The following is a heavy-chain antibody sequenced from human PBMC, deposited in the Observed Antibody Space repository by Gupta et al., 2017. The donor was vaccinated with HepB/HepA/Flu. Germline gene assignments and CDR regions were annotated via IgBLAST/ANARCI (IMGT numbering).Heavy chain of an antibody. V-gene: IGHV1-46*01. CDR1: GYTFTSYY. D-gene: IGHD2-2*01. Sequence: QVQLVQSGAEVKKPGASVKVSCKASGYTFTSYYMHWVRQAPGQGLGWMGIINPSGGSTSYAQKFQGRVTMTRDTSTSTVYMELSSLRSEDTAVYYCARELSDIVVVPAARWWSTGMDVWGQGTTVTVSS. CDR3: ARELSDIVVVPAARWWSTGMDV. CDR2: INPSGGST. J-gene: IGHJ6*02.